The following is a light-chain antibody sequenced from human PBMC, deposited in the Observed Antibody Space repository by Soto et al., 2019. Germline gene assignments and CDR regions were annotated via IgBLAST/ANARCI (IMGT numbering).Light chain of an antibody. CDR3: SSYTGSSPLVV. CDR2: DVS. Sequence: QSALTQPPSVSGSPGQSVTISCTGTSSDVGTYNHVSWYQQPPGTAPKLMIYDVSNRPSGVPDRFSGSKSGNPASLTISGLQAEDEAEYYCSSYTGSSPLVVFGGGTKVTVL. CDR1: SSDVGTYNH. V-gene: IGLV2-18*02. J-gene: IGLJ2*01.